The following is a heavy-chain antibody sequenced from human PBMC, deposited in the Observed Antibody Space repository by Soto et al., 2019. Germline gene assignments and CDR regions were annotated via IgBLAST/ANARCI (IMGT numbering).Heavy chain of an antibody. CDR1: GFTFSSYS. CDR3: AREQWLVSYGMDV. D-gene: IGHD6-19*01. V-gene: IGHV3-21*01. CDR2: ISSSSSYI. J-gene: IGHJ6*02. Sequence: GGSLRLSCAASGFTFSSYSMNWVRQSPGKGLEWVSSISSSSSYIYYADSVKGRFTISRDNAKNSLYLQMNSLRAEDTAVYYCAREQWLVSYGMDVWGQGTTVTVSS.